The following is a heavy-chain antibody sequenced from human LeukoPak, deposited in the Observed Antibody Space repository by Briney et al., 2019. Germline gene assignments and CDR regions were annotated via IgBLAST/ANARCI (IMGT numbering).Heavy chain of an antibody. Sequence: PSETLSLTSTVSGGSISSYYWSWIRQPPGKGLEWIGYIYYRGNTNYNPSLKSRLTISVDTSKNQFSLKLSSVTAADTAVYYCARDYGGKFDYWGQGTLVTVSS. CDR3: ARDYGGKFDY. J-gene: IGHJ4*02. CDR1: GGSISSYY. D-gene: IGHD4-23*01. V-gene: IGHV4-59*01. CDR2: IYYRGNT.